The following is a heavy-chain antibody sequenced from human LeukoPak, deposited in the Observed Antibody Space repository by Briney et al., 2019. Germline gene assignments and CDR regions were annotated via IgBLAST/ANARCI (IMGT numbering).Heavy chain of an antibody. Sequence: PGGSLRLSCAASGFTFSSYSMNWVRQAPGKGLEWVSSISSSSSYIYYADSVKGRFTISRDNAKNSLYLQMNSLRAEDTAVYYCARGGGGSNDAFDIWGQGTMVTVSS. J-gene: IGHJ3*02. V-gene: IGHV3-21*01. CDR1: GFTFSSYS. CDR3: ARGGGGSNDAFDI. D-gene: IGHD3-16*01. CDR2: ISSSSSYI.